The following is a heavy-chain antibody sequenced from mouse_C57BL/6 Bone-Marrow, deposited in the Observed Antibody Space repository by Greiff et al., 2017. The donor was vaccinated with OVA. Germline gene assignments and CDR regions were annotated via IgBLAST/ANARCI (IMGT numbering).Heavy chain of an antibody. V-gene: IGHV1-5*01. CDR2: IYPGNSDT. CDR1: GYTFTSYW. Sequence: VQLQQSGTVLARPGASVKMSCKTSGYTFTSYWMHWVKQRPGQGLEWIGAIYPGNSDTSYNQKFKGKAKLTAVTSASTAYMELSSLTNEDSAVYYCTFSTVVAPYFDYWGQGTTLTVSS. CDR3: TFSTVVAPYFDY. J-gene: IGHJ2*01. D-gene: IGHD1-1*01.